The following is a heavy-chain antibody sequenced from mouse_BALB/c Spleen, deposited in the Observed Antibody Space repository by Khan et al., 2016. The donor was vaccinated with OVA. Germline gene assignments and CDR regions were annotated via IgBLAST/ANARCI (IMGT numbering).Heavy chain of an antibody. CDR1: GYTFTDYN. D-gene: IGHD1-1*01. J-gene: IGHJ2*01. Sequence: EVQLQQSGPELVKPGASVKISCKASGYTFTDYNMDWVKQSHGKSLEWIGDITPNNGGTIYNQKFKGKATLPVDKSSSTAYLELRSLTSEETAVYYCTRGGHGSPFDYWGQGTTLTVSS. V-gene: IGHV1-18*01. CDR3: TRGGHGSPFDY. CDR2: ITPNNGGT.